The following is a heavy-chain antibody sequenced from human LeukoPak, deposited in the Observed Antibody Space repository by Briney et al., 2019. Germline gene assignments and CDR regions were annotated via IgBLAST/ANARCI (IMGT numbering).Heavy chain of an antibody. J-gene: IGHJ5*02. CDR3: AREDYYDSSGHH. CDR1: GGTFSSYA. Sequence: GASVKVSCKASGGTFSSYAISWVRQAPGQGLEWMGGIIPIFGPAKYAQKFQGRVTITADESTSTAYMELSSLRSEDTAVYYCAREDYYDSSGHHWGQGTLVTVSS. CDR2: IIPIFGPA. V-gene: IGHV1-69*13. D-gene: IGHD3-22*01.